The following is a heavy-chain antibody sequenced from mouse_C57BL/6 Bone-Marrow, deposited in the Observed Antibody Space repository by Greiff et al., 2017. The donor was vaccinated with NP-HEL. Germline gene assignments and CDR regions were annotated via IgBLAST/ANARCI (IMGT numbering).Heavy chain of an antibody. D-gene: IGHD1-1*01. V-gene: IGHV5-9*01. J-gene: IGHJ2*01. CDR1: GFTFSSYT. CDR3: ARRDTTVVATGYFDY. CDR2: ISGGGGNT. Sequence: DVKLVESGGGLVKPGGSLKLSCAASGFTFSSYTMSWVRQTPEKRLEWVATISGGGGNTYYPDSVKGRFTISRDNAKNTLYLQMSSLRSEDTALYYCARRDTTVVATGYFDYWGQGTTLTVSS.